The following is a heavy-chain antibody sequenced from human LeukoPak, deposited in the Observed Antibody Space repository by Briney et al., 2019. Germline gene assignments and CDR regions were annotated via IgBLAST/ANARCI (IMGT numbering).Heavy chain of an antibody. CDR1: GGSISSSSYY. CDR2: IYYSGST. V-gene: IGHV4-39*07. D-gene: IGHD6-19*01. J-gene: IGHJ5*02. Sequence: SETLSLTCTVSGGSISSSSYYWGWIRQPPGKGLEWIGSIYYSGSTYNNPSLKSRVTISVDTSKNQFSLRLNSVTAADTAVYYCARTIAVAASNWFDPWGQGTLVTVS. CDR3: ARTIAVAASNWFDP.